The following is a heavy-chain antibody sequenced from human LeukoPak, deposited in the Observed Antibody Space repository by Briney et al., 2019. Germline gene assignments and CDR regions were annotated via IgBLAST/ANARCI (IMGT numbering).Heavy chain of an antibody. J-gene: IGHJ5*02. CDR2: ISGSGGST. Sequence: GGSLRLSCAASGFTFSSYAMSWVRQAPGKGLEWVSAISGSGGSTYYADSVKGRFTISRDNSKNTLYLQMNSLRAEDAAVYYCAKDDDYANWFDPWGQGTLVTVSS. CDR3: AKDDDYANWFDP. D-gene: IGHD4-17*01. CDR1: GFTFSSYA. V-gene: IGHV3-23*01.